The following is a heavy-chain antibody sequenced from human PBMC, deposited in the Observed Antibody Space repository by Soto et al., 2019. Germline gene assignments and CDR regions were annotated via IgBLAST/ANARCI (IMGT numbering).Heavy chain of an antibody. J-gene: IGHJ5*02. CDR3: ARVKLGSYDWFDP. CDR2: INPDGSRT. D-gene: IGHD3-16*01. CDR1: GFTFNNYW. Sequence: EVQLVESGGGLVQPGGSLRLSCEASGFTFNNYWMHWVRQAPGKGLMWVSRINPDGSRTTYADSVKGRFAISRDNAKNTLYLQMNSLRAEDTAVYYCARVKLGSYDWFDPWGQGTLVTVSS. V-gene: IGHV3-74*01.